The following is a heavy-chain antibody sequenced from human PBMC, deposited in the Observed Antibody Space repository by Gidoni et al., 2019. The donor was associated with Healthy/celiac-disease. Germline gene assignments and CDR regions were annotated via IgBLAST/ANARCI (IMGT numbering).Heavy chain of an antibody. J-gene: IGHJ4*02. CDR2: ST. Sequence: STYYNPSLKSRVTISVDTSKNQFSLKLSSVTAADTAVYYCARVGRDGYNYSDYWGQGTLVTVSS. V-gene: IGHV4-31*02. CDR3: ARVGRDGYNYSDY. D-gene: IGHD5-12*01.